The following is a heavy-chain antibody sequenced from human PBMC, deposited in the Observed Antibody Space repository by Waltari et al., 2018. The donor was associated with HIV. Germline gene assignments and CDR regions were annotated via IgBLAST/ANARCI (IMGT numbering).Heavy chain of an antibody. J-gene: IGHJ4*02. CDR3: TTDKSWSPDY. V-gene: IGHV3-15*01. CDR2: IKRKIDGGTA. Sequence: VRLVESGEGWLKLGGSHILPCKPSGFALGHPWMSWARQAPGKGLDWIGRIKRKIDGGTADYTESVQGRFRISRDDSKNTVYLEMNSLKIEDTAVYYCTTDKSWSPDYWGQGTLVTVSS. D-gene: IGHD3-10*01. CDR1: GFALGHPW.